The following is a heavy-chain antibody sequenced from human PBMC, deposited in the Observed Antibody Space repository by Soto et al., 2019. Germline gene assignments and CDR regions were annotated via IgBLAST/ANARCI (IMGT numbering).Heavy chain of an antibody. Sequence: QITLKESGPTLVKPTQTLTLTCTFSGFSLSTSGVGVGWIRQPPGKALAWLALIYWDDDKRYSPSLKSRLTITKDTSKNQVVLTMTNMDPVDTATYYCARYYGSGSSFDYWGQGTLVTVSS. V-gene: IGHV2-5*02. CDR2: IYWDDDK. D-gene: IGHD3-10*01. J-gene: IGHJ4*02. CDR3: ARYYGSGSSFDY. CDR1: GFSLSTSGVG.